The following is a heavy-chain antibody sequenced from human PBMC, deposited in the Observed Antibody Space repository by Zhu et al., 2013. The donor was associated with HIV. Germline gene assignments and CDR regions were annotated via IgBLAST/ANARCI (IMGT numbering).Heavy chain of an antibody. D-gene: IGHD3-16*02. Sequence: QLQESGPGLVKPSETLSLTCTVSGGSISSGDYYWDWIRQPPGKGLEWIGNIYYSGSTHYNPSLKSRVTISVDTSKNQFSLKLSSVTAADTAVYYCAKGHGGVIALRGYFDSWGQGALVTVSS. CDR1: GGSISSGDYY. V-gene: IGHV4-39*07. CDR2: IYYSGST. CDR3: AKGHGGVIALRGYFDS. J-gene: IGHJ4*02.